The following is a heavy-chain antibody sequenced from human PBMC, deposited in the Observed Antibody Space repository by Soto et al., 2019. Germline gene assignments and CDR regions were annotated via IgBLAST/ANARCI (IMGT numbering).Heavy chain of an antibody. CDR3: ASSGYCSGGSCSYPQYYYYGMDV. CDR2: IIRIFGTA. J-gene: IGHJ6*02. CDR1: GGTFSSYA. Sequence: QVQLVQSGAEVKKPGSSVKVSCKASGGTFSSYAISWVRQAPGQGLEWMGGIIRIFGTADYAQKFQGRVTSTADESTSTVYMELSSLRSEATAVYYCASSGYCSGGSCSYPQYYYYGMDVWGQGTTVTVSS. D-gene: IGHD2-15*01. V-gene: IGHV1-69*12.